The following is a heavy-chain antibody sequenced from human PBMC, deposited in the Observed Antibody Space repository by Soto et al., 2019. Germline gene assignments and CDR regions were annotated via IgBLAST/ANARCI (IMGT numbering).Heavy chain of an antibody. V-gene: IGHV4-39*02. J-gene: IGHJ5*02. CDR1: GGSISSSSYY. Sequence: SETLSLTCTVSGGSISSSSYYWGWIRQPPGKGLEWIGSIYYSGSTYYNPSLKSRVTISVDTSKNQFSLKLSSVTAADTAVYYCARDSTSGDYYLRDNWFDPWGQGTLVTVSS. CDR3: ARDSTSGDYYLRDNWFDP. D-gene: IGHD2-21*02. CDR2: IYYSGST.